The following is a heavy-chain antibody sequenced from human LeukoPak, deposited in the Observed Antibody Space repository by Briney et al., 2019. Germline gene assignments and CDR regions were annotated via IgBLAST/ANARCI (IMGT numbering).Heavy chain of an antibody. D-gene: IGHD1-1*01. CDR1: AFMFSDYW. CDR3: ATYDNWVAGDV. Sequence: GGSLRLSCAASAFMFSDYWMSWVRQAPWKGPEWVASINKDGSEEYYADSVKGRFTVSRDNAKNSLFLQMNNLRVEDTAIYYCATYDNWVAGDVWGQGTTVSVSS. J-gene: IGHJ6*02. CDR2: INKDGSEE. V-gene: IGHV3-7*01.